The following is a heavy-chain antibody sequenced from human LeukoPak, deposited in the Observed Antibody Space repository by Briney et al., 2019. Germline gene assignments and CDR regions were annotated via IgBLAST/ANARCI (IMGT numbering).Heavy chain of an antibody. Sequence: GASVKVSCKASGYTFTSYGISWVRQAPGQGLEWMGWISAYNGNTNYAQKLQGRVTMTTDTSTSTAYMELRSLRSDDTAVYYCARVGAPDGDYVTFDYWGQGTLVTVSS. J-gene: IGHJ4*02. V-gene: IGHV1-18*01. D-gene: IGHD4-17*01. CDR2: ISAYNGNT. CDR3: ARVGAPDGDYVTFDY. CDR1: GYTFTSYG.